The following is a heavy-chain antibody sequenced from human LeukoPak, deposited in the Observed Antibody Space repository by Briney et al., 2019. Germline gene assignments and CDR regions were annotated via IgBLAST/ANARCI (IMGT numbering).Heavy chain of an antibody. CDR3: ARDYGDFDFDY. Sequence: PSETLSLTCAISSGSFSGYFWSWIRQSPGKGLEWIGEINQNGITNYNPSLKSRITISVDTSTNQFSLKLSSVTAADTAVYYCARDYGDFDFDYWGQGTLVTVSS. J-gene: IGHJ4*02. D-gene: IGHD4-17*01. V-gene: IGHV4-34*01. CDR1: SGSFSGYF. CDR2: INQNGIT.